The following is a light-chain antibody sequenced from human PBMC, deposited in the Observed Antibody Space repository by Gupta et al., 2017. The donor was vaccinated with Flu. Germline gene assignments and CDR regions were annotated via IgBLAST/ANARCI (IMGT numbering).Light chain of an antibody. V-gene: IGKV2-30*02. CDR2: FVS. CDR3: VEGTHWPPV. CDR1: QSLVHSDGKTY. Sequence: DVVMTQSPLSLPVSLGQPASMSCKSSQSLVHSDGKTYLSWFQQGPGQSTRRLIYFVSNRDSGVPDRFSGSGSGTDFTLKISRVEAEDVGVYYCVEGTHWPPVFGQGTELE. J-gene: IGKJ2*01.